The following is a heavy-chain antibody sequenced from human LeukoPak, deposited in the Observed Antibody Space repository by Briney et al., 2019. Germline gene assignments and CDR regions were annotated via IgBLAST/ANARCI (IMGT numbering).Heavy chain of an antibody. CDR1: GFTFSSYE. V-gene: IGHV3-49*04. CDR2: IRSKAYGGTT. J-gene: IGHJ4*02. D-gene: IGHD3-10*01. CDR3: TRSSELWFGHSRRES. Sequence: PGGSLRLSCAASGFTFSSYEMNWVRQAPGKGLEWVGFIRSKAYGGTTEYAASVKGGFTISRDDSKSIAYLQMNSLKTEDTAVYYCTRSSELWFGHSRRESWGQGTLVTVSS.